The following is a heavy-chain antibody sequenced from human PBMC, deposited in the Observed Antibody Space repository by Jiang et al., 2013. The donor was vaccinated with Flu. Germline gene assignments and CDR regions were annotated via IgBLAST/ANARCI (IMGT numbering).Heavy chain of an antibody. J-gene: IGHJ4*02. CDR1: GFTVSSNY. Sequence: GLVQPGGSLRLSCAASGFTVSSNYMSWVRQAPGKGLEWVSVIYSGGSTYYADFVKGRFTISRDNSKNTLYLQMNSLRAEDTAVYYCARGYSGSFFDYWGQGTLVTVSS. CDR2: IYSGGST. CDR3: ARGYSGSFFDY. V-gene: IGHV3-66*01. D-gene: IGHD1-26*01.